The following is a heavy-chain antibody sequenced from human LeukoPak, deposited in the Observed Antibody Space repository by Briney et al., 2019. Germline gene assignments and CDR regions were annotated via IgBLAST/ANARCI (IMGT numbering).Heavy chain of an antibody. J-gene: IGHJ3*02. CDR2: ISGSGGST. CDR1: GFTFSSYA. V-gene: IGHV3-23*01. D-gene: IGHD3-16*01. Sequence: GGSLRLSCAASGFTFSSYAMSWVSQAPGKGLEWVSAISGSGGSTYYADSVKGRFTISRDNSKNTLYLQMNSLRAEDTAVYYCAKLSEKKGEPPQNASDIWGQGTMVTVSS. CDR3: AKLSEKKGEPPQNASDI.